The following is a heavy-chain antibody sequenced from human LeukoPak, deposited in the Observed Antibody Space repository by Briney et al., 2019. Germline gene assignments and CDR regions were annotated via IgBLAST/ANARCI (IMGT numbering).Heavy chain of an antibody. CDR2: ISGSGGST. D-gene: IGHD2-21*02. V-gene: IGHV3-23*01. J-gene: IGHJ4*02. CDR3: AKDDIVVVTAMGHY. CDR1: GFTFSSYA. Sequence: GGSLRLSCSASGFTFSSYALGWVRPAPGKGLEWVSAISGSGGSTYYADSVKGRFTISRDNSKNTLYLQMNSLRAEDTAVYYCAKDDIVVVTAMGHYWGQGTLVTVSS.